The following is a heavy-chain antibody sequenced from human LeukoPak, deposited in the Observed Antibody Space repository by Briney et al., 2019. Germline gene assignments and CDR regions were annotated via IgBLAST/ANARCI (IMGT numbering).Heavy chain of an antibody. CDR3: ARDAGSSNLDY. V-gene: IGHV3-33*01. CDR2: IWYDGSNK. Sequence: GGSLRLSCAASGFTFSSYGMHWVRQAPGKGLEWVAVIWYDGSNKYYADSVKGRFTISGDDSKNTLYLQMNSLRAEDTAVYYCARDAGSSNLDYWGQGTLVTVSS. J-gene: IGHJ4*02. D-gene: IGHD1-26*01. CDR1: GFTFSSYG.